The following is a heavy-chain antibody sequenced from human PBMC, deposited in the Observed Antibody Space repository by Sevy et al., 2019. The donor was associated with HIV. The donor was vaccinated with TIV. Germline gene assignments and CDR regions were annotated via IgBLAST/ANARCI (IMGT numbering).Heavy chain of an antibody. CDR1: GFTFNRYW. Sequence: GGSLRPSCAASGFTFNRYWMSWVRLAPGKGLQWVANIILDGSEKYYLDSVRGRITISRDNAKNSLYLQMNSLRAEDTAVYYCARDCNSATCRGGLDVWGLGTTVTVSS. CDR3: ARDCNSATCRGGLDV. CDR2: IILDGSEK. V-gene: IGHV3-7*03. J-gene: IGHJ6*02. D-gene: IGHD1-26*01.